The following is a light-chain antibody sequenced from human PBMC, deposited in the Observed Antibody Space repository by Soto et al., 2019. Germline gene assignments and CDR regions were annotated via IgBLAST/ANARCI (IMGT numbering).Light chain of an antibody. CDR1: QSVSSSH. CDR3: QHRSNWPPVIT. Sequence: EIVLTQSPGTLSLSPGERATLSCRASQSVSSSHLAWYQQNPGQAPRLLISGASSRATGIPDRFSGGGSGTDFTLTISSLEPEDFAVYYCQHRSNWPPVITFGGGTKVDIK. CDR2: GAS. V-gene: IGKV3D-20*02. J-gene: IGKJ4*01.